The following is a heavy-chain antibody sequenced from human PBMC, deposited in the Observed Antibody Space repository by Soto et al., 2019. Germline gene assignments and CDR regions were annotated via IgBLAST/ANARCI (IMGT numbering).Heavy chain of an antibody. CDR1: GGTFSSYA. Sequence: ASVKVSCKASGGTFSSYAISWVRQAPGQGLEWMGGIIPIFGTANYAQKFQGRVTITADESTSTAYMELSSLRSEDTAVYYCARDICISTSCYAFDYWGQGTLVTVSS. CDR3: ARDICISTSCYAFDY. V-gene: IGHV1-69*13. J-gene: IGHJ4*02. CDR2: IIPIFGTA. D-gene: IGHD2-2*01.